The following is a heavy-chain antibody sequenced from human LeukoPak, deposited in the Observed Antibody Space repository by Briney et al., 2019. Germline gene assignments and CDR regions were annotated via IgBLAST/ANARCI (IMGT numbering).Heavy chain of an antibody. CDR3: ARASMGYSYGYPLFDY. CDR2: IKQDGSEK. Sequence: PGGSLRLSCAASGFTLSSYWMSWVRQAPGKGLEWVANIKQDGSEKYYVGSVKGRFTISRDNAKNSLYLQMNSLRAEDTAVYYCARASMGYSYGYPLFDYWGQGTLVTVSS. CDR1: GFTLSSYW. J-gene: IGHJ4*02. V-gene: IGHV3-7*01. D-gene: IGHD5-18*01.